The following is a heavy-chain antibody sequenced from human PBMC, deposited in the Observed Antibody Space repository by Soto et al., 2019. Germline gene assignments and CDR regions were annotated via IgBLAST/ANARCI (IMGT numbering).Heavy chain of an antibody. CDR1: GYTFTSYG. CDR2: ISAHNGNT. CDR3: ARGRYGDY. Sequence: QVHLVQSGAEVKKPGASVKVSCKASGYTFTSYGITWVRQAPGQGLEWMGWISAHNGNTDYAQKLQGRVIVTRDTSTSTAYMELRSLRSDDTAVDYCARGRYGDYWGQRALVTVSS. V-gene: IGHV1-18*01. D-gene: IGHD1-1*01. J-gene: IGHJ4*02.